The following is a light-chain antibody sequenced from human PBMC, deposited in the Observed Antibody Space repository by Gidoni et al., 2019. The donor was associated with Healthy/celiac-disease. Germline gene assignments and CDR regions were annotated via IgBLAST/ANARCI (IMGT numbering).Light chain of an antibody. J-gene: IGKJ1*01. CDR3: QQYYSTPRT. CDR2: WAS. V-gene: IGKV4-1*01. CDR1: QSGLYSSNNKNY. Sequence: DIVLPQSPDSLAVSLGERATINCKSSQSGLYSSNNKNYLAWYQQKPGQPPKLLIYWASTRESGVPDRFSGSGAGTDFTLTISSLQAEEVAVYYCQQYYSTPRTFGQGTKVEIK.